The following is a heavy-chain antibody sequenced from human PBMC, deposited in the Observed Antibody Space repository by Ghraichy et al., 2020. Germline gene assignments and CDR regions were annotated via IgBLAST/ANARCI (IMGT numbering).Heavy chain of an antibody. Sequence: GGSLRLSCAASGFTFRNFGMHWVRQGPGKGLEWVAFISTHGLDQDYADSVKGRFTISRDNSKNTLYLQINSLRCDDTAVYYCAREGTTVALDNWGQGSLVTVSS. V-gene: IGHV3-30*03. CDR2: ISTHGLDQ. CDR3: AREGTTVALDN. D-gene: IGHD4-23*01. J-gene: IGHJ4*02. CDR1: GFTFRNFG.